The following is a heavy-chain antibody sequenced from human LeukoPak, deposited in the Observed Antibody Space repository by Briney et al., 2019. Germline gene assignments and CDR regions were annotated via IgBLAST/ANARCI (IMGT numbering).Heavy chain of an antibody. J-gene: IGHJ4*02. CDR3: AGTDYYDSSVVPTIDY. V-gene: IGHV4-4*07. CDR2: IYTSGST. Sequence: PSGTLSLTCTVSGGSISSYYWSWIRQPAGKGLEWIGRIYTSGSTNYNPSLKSRVTMSVDTSKNQFSLKLSSVTAADTAVYYCAGTDYYDSSVVPTIDYWGQGTLVTVSS. CDR1: GGSISSYY. D-gene: IGHD3-22*01.